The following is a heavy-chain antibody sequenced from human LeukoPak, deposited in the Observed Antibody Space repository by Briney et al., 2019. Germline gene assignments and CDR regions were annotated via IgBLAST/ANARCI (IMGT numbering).Heavy chain of an antibody. CDR2: ISYNENT. CDR3: AREPKAYGGNSGEAFDI. V-gene: IGHV4-39*02. D-gene: IGHD4-23*01. Sequence: SETLSLTCTVSGDSISTYNYYWGWIRQPPGKGLEWIGSISYNENTYYNPSLKSRVTMSVDTSKNQFSLQLSSVTAADTAVYYCAREPKAYGGNSGEAFDIWGQGTMVTVSS. J-gene: IGHJ3*02. CDR1: GDSISTYNYY.